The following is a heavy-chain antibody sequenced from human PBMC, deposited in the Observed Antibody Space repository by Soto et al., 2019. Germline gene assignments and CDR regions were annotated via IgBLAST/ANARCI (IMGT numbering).Heavy chain of an antibody. CDR2: IIPILGIA. D-gene: IGHD5-12*01. Sequence: QVQLVQSGAEVKKPGSSVKVSCKASGGTFSSYTISWVRQAPGQGLEWMGRIIPILGIAHYAQKFQGRVTITADESTRTADMELSCLRSEDTAVYYRARDVKGGHDYAPPYFDYWGQGTLVTVSA. V-gene: IGHV1-69*08. CDR1: GGTFSSYT. CDR3: ARDVKGGHDYAPPYFDY. J-gene: IGHJ4*02.